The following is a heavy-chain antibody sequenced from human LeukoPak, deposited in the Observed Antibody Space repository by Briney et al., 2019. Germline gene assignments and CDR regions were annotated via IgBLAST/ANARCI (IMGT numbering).Heavy chain of an antibody. CDR1: SDSINSYY. Sequence: SETLSLTCTVSSDSINSYYWGWVRQPAGRGLEWIGRIYTTGKTDYNPSLKSRLTMSVDTSKRQFSLNLRSVTAADTPIYYCARHGYTASHYFLDYWSQGTLVTVSS. CDR2: IYTTGKT. J-gene: IGHJ4*02. D-gene: IGHD3-16*01. CDR3: ARHGYTASHYFLDY. V-gene: IGHV4-4*07.